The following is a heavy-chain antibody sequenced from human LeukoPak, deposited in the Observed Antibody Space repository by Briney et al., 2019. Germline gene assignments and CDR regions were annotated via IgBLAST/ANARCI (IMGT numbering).Heavy chain of an antibody. CDR2: ISYDGSNK. CDR1: GFTFSSYA. V-gene: IGHV3-30*04. D-gene: IGHD5-18*01. Sequence: GGALRLSCAASGFTFSSYAMHWVRQAPGKGLEGVAVISYDGSNKYYADSVKGRFTISRDNAKNSLFLQMDSLRVEDTAIYYCAREMNTAMINLDAWGQGTPVTVSS. J-gene: IGHJ5*02. CDR3: AREMNTAMINLDA.